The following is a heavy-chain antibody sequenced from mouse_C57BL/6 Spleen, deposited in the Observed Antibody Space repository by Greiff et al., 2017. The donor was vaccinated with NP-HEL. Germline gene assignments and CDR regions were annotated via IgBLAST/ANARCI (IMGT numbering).Heavy chain of an antibody. J-gene: IGHJ2*01. CDR3: ARPYYYGSSYGGFDY. Sequence: QVQLKESGAELVRPGSSVKLSCKASGYTFTSYWMHWVKQRPIQGLEWIGNIDPSDSETHYNQKFKDKATLTVDKSSSTAYMQLSSLTSEDSAVYYCARPYYYGSSYGGFDYWGQGTTLTVSS. CDR1: GYTFTSYW. D-gene: IGHD1-1*01. CDR2: IDPSDSET. V-gene: IGHV1-52*01.